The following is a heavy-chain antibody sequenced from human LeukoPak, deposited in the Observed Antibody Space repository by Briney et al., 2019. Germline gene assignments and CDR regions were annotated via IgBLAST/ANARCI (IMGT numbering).Heavy chain of an antibody. CDR1: VFTFRNYW. Sequence: GSLRLSCAASVFTFRNYWITWVRQAPGKGLEWVANIKQGGSEKHYVDSVKGRFTISRDDATNSLYLQMNSLRIEDTAVYYCAREGQQSYGMDVWGQGTTVTVSS. J-gene: IGHJ6*02. CDR3: AREGQQSYGMDV. V-gene: IGHV3-7*05. D-gene: IGHD6-13*01. CDR2: IKQGGSEK.